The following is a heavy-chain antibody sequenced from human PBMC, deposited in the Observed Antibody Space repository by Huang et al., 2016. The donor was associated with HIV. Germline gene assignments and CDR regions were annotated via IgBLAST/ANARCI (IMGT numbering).Heavy chain of an antibody. V-gene: IGHV5-51*01. Sequence: EVQLVQSGAEVKKPGESLKISCKGSGYSFTNYWIGWVRQRPGKGLEWMGIIDPGDADSRYSPSFQGQVTISADKSINTAYLQWSSLKASDTAMYYCARRDCSSASCYRGSYHFDYWGQGTLVTVSS. CDR2: IDPGDADS. CDR3: ARRDCSSASCYRGSYHFDY. D-gene: IGHD2-2*01. CDR1: GYSFTNYW. J-gene: IGHJ4*02.